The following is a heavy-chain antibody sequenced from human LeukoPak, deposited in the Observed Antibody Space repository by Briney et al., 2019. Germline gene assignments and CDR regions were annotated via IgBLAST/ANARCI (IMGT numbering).Heavy chain of an antibody. CDR2: MNPNSGNT. D-gene: IGHD3-10*01. CDR3: ARGGVTSLNYDY. Sequence: GASVKVSCKASGYTFTSYDINWVRQATGQGLEWMGWMNPNSGNTGYAQKFQGRVTITRNTSISTAYMELSSLRSEGTAVYYCARGGVTSLNYDYWGQGTLVTVSS. V-gene: IGHV1-8*03. CDR1: GYTFTSYD. J-gene: IGHJ4*02.